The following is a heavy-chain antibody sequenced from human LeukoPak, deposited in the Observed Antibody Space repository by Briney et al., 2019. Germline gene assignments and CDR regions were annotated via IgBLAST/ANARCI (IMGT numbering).Heavy chain of an antibody. V-gene: IGHV3-30*02. J-gene: IGHJ4*02. CDR1: GFTFSSYG. CDR2: IRYDGSNK. Sequence: GGSLRLSCAASGFTFSSYGMHWVRQAPGKGLEWVAFIRYDGSNKYYADSVKGRFTISRDNSKNTLYLRMNSLRAEDTAVYYCARIVVVPAANDFDYWGQGTLVTVSS. D-gene: IGHD2-2*01. CDR3: ARIVVVPAANDFDY.